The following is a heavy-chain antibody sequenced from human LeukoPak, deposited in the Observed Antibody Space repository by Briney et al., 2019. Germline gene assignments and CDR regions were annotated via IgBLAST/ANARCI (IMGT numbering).Heavy chain of an antibody. J-gene: IGHJ6*03. Sequence: GGPLTLSCEASGFTFSSYAMSWVRQAPGKGLAGVSSVFGGGTRTHYADSVRGRFTISRDNSKNTLYLQMNSLRAEDTAVYYCARAPGWNYGYYMDVWGKGTTVTVSS. V-gene: IGHV3-23*01. CDR2: VFGGGTRT. CDR3: ARAPGWNYGYYMDV. D-gene: IGHD1-7*01. CDR1: GFTFSSYA.